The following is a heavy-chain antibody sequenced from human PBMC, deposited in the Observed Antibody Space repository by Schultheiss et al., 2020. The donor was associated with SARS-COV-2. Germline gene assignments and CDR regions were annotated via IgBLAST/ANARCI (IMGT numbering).Heavy chain of an antibody. CDR3: ARDREWLLLRAPLSWFDP. Sequence: SQTLSLTCTVSGGSVSSGSYYWSWIRQPPGKGLEWIGYIYYSGSTNYNPSLKSRVTISVDTSKNQFSLKLSSVTAADTAVYYCARDREWLLLRAPLSWFDPWGQGTLVTVSS. CDR2: IYYSGST. V-gene: IGHV4-61*01. J-gene: IGHJ5*02. CDR1: GGSVSSGSYY. D-gene: IGHD3-22*01.